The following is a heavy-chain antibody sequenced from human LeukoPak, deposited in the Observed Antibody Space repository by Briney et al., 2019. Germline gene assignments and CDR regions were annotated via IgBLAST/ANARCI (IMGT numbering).Heavy chain of an antibody. CDR3: VRDVGAVRGEVYFDY. CDR2: ITGSGPYM. J-gene: IGHJ4*02. CDR1: GFTFSSYA. D-gene: IGHD3-10*01. Sequence: PGGSLRLSYAASGFTFSSYAMSWVRLSPGKGLEWVSSITGSGPYMLYADSVKHRFTISRDNTKNLLYLEMNSLRAEDTAMYFCVRDVGAVRGEVYFDYWGQGTRATVPS. V-gene: IGHV3-21*06.